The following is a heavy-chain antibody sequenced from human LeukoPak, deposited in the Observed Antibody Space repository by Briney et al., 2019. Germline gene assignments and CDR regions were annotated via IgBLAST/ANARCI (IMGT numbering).Heavy chain of an antibody. J-gene: IGHJ4*02. Sequence: GGSLRPSCAAPGFTFSNAWRSWVRQAPGKGLEGVRRIKSKTGGGTTEYPAPVKGRFTISKDDSKNTLYLQINSLKTDNTAVYYGTGYDSMDYGGQGSLVTV. CDR3: TGYDSMDY. CDR1: GFTFSNAW. CDR2: IKSKTGGGTT. V-gene: IGHV3-15*01. D-gene: IGHD5-12*01.